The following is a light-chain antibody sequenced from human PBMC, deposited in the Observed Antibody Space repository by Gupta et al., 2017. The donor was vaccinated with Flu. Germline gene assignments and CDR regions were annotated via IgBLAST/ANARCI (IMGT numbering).Light chain of an antibody. J-gene: IGLJ1*01. CDR1: SSNIGAGFD. V-gene: IGLV1-40*01. CDR3: QSYDSSLTAHV. Sequence: QSVLTQPPSVSGAPGQRVTISCTGSSSNIGAGFDVHWYRQLPGTAPKLLIYVNINRPSGVPDRFSASNSGTSASLAITGLQAEDEADYYCQSYDSSLTAHVFGTGTKVTVL. CDR2: VNI.